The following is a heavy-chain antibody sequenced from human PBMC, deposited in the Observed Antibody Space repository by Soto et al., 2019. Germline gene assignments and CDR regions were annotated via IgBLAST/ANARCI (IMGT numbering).Heavy chain of an antibody. J-gene: IGHJ4*02. V-gene: IGHV3-7*01. D-gene: IGHD6-6*01. CDR1: GFTFSSYW. CDR3: ARHTQPRLGSHSSSAAHFDY. CDR2: IKQDGSEK. Sequence: PGGSLRLSCAASGFTFSSYWMSWVRQAPCKWLEWVSNIKQDGSEKYYVDSVKGRFTISRDNAKNSLYLQMNSLRAEDTAVYYCARHTQPRLGSHSSSAAHFDYWGQGTLVTVSS.